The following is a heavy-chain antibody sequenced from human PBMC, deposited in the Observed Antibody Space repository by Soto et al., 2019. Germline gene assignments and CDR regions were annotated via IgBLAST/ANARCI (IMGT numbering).Heavy chain of an antibody. CDR1: GGSMSEYF. CDR3: ARDGYDGSGSPYPAY. J-gene: IGHJ4*02. Sequence: PSETLSLPCSVSGGSMSEYFWSWIRQSPGKGLEWIGYIYYLGSTDYNPSLKSRVTISVDTSERQFSLRLISVTAADTAVYYCARDGYDGSGSPYPAYWGPGTLVTVSS. CDR2: IYYLGST. V-gene: IGHV4-59*01. D-gene: IGHD3-10*01.